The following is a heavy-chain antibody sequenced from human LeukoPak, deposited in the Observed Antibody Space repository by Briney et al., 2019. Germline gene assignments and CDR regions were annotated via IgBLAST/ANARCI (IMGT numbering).Heavy chain of an antibody. Sequence: PSETLSLTRTVSGGSISSGGYYWSWIRQPPGKGLECIGYIYYSGSTNYNPSLKSRVTISVDTSKNQFSLKLSSVTAADTAVYYCARMEYCSSTSCYPFDYWGQGTLVTVSS. V-gene: IGHV4-61*08. J-gene: IGHJ4*02. CDR3: ARMEYCSSTSCYPFDY. CDR2: IYYSGST. D-gene: IGHD2-2*01. CDR1: GGSISSGGYY.